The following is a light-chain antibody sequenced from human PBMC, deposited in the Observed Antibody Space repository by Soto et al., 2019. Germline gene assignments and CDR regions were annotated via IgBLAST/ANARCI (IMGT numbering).Light chain of an antibody. Sequence: DIQMTQSPSSLSASLGDRVTITCQASQSISNFLNWVQHKPGNAPKVLISAASTLQSGVPPRFSGSESGTDFTLTISSLQPEDSASYYCQQYYNSVLTFGGGTKVDIK. V-gene: IGKV1-39*01. CDR3: QQYYNSVLT. CDR1: QSISNF. J-gene: IGKJ4*01. CDR2: AAS.